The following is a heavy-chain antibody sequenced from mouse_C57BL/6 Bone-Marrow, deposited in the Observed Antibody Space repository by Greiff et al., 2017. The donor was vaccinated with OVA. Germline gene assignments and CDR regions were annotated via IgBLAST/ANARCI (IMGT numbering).Heavy chain of an antibody. D-gene: IGHD2-3*01. J-gene: IGHJ4*01. Sequence: QVQLQQSGAELVRPGPSVKVSCKASGYAFTNYLIEWVKQRPGQGLEWIGVINPGSGGTNYNEKFKGKATLTADKSSSTAYMQLSSLTSEDSAVYFCARRGFNDGMDYWGQGTSVTVSS. CDR2: INPGSGGT. CDR1: GYAFTNYL. CDR3: ARRGFNDGMDY. V-gene: IGHV1-54*01.